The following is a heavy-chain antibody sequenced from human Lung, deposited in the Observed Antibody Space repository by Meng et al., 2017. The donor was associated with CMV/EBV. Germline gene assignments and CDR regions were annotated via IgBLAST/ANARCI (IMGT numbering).Heavy chain of an antibody. V-gene: IGHV4-38-2*02. CDR3: AILLWGTSVPNGKP. J-gene: IGHJ4*02. CDR1: GYSISSGYY. D-gene: IGHD4-17*01. Sequence: LXCTVSGYSISSGYYWGWIRQPPGKGLEWIGTIYRGGTTYYNSPLKSRVTISVDTSKNQFSLKMSSVTAADTAVYYCAILLWGTSVPNGKPWCQGTLVTVSS. CDR2: IYRGGTT.